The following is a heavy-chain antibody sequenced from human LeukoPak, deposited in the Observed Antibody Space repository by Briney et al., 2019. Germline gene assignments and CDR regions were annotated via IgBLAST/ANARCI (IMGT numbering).Heavy chain of an antibody. J-gene: IGHJ4*02. CDR3: AKRWLQLQLDYFDY. D-gene: IGHD5-24*01. CDR2: IKQDGSEK. Sequence: GGSLRLSCAASGFTFSSHWMSWVRQAPGKGLEWVANIKQDGSEKYYVDSVKGRFTISRDNAKNSLYLQMNSLRAEDTAVYYCAKRWLQLQLDYFDYWGRGTLVTVSS. CDR1: GFTFSSHW. V-gene: IGHV3-7*01.